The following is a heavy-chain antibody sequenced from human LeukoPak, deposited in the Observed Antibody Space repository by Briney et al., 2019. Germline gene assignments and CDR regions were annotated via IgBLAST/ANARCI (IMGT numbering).Heavy chain of an antibody. Sequence: PGGSLRLSCAASGFTFSSYWMSWVRQAPGKGLEWVANIKQDGSEKYYVDSVKGRFTISRDNAKNSLYLQMNSLRAEDTAVYYCARDEGEYQLLKTTHAKHVGWFDPWGQGTLVTVSS. CDR1: GFTFSSYW. V-gene: IGHV3-7*01. CDR3: ARDEGEYQLLKTTHAKHVGWFDP. J-gene: IGHJ5*02. CDR2: IKQDGSEK. D-gene: IGHD2-2*01.